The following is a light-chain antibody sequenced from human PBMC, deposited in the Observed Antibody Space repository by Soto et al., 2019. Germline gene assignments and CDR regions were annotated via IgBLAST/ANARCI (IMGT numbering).Light chain of an antibody. Sequence: QSVLTQSPSASGSPGQSVTISCTGTKNDIGVYDFVSWYQHLPGKAPRLIIYEVVQRPSGVPDRFSGSKSGNTASLTVSGLQAADEADYFCKSYAGSNTYVFGSGTKV. J-gene: IGLJ1*01. CDR1: KNDIGVYDF. CDR3: KSYAGSNTYV. V-gene: IGLV2-8*01. CDR2: EVV.